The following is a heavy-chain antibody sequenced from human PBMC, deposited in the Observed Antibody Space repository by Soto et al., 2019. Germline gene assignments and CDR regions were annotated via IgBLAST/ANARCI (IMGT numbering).Heavy chain of an antibody. Sequence: EVQLVESGGGLVQPGGSLRLSCAASGFRFSIYSMNWVRQAPGKGLEWSAYITSDTKTIKYADSVKGRFTISRDNDKNLLYLQMNSLRDEDTAVYYCARSVEGHFDYWGQGTVVTVST. V-gene: IGHV3-48*02. J-gene: IGHJ4*02. CDR2: ITSDTKTI. CDR3: ARSVEGHFDY. D-gene: IGHD6-19*01. CDR1: GFRFSIYS.